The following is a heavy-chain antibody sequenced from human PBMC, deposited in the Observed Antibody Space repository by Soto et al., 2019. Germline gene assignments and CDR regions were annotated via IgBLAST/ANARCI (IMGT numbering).Heavy chain of an antibody. CDR2: IYHSGST. Sequence: QLQMQESGSGLVKPSQTLSLSCAVSGGSISSGGYSWSWIRQPPGKSLEWIGYIYHSGSTYYNPSLTRRVTISVDRSKNQFSLKLSSVTAADTAVYYCARAGYYDSSGRLAFDIWGQWTMVTVSS. CDR1: GGSISSGGYS. V-gene: IGHV4-30-2*01. D-gene: IGHD3-22*01. CDR3: ARAGYYDSSGRLAFDI. J-gene: IGHJ3*02.